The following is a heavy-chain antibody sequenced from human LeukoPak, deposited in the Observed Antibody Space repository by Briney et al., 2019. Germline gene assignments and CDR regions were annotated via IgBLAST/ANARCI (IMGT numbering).Heavy chain of an antibody. V-gene: IGHV1-69*10. Sequence: SVKVSCKASGGTFSSYAISWVRQAPGQGLEWMGRIIPILGIANYARKFQGRVTITADKSTSTAYMELSSLRSEDTAVYYCARDRRSYCGGDCYPGNWFDPWGQGTLVTVSS. J-gene: IGHJ5*02. CDR3: ARDRRSYCGGDCYPGNWFDP. D-gene: IGHD2-21*02. CDR1: GGTFSSYA. CDR2: IIPILGIA.